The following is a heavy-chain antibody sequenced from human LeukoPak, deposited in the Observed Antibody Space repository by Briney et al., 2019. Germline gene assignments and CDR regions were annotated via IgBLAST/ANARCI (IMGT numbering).Heavy chain of an antibody. CDR2: XRYXGNNK. CDR3: AKSYYYDSSYTNYFDY. V-gene: IGHV3-30*02. J-gene: IGHJ4*02. D-gene: IGHD3-22*01. Sequence: PGGSLRLSCAASGFTFSSYGXXXXXXXXXXXXXXXXFXRYXGNNKYYADSVKGXFTISXDNXXXTLNLQMNSLRAEDTAVYYCAKSYYYDSSYTNYFDYWGQGTLVTVSS. CDR1: GFTFSSYG.